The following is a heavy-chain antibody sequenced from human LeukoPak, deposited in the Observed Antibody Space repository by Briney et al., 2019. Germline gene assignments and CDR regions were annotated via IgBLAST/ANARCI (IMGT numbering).Heavy chain of an antibody. CDR3: ARVNLGMVRGVIIDFGMDV. CDR1: GFTFSSYS. D-gene: IGHD3-10*01. CDR2: ISSSSSTI. V-gene: IGHV3-48*01. J-gene: IGHJ6*02. Sequence: GGSLRLSCAASGFTFSSYSMNWVRQGPGKGLEWVSYISSSSSTIYYADSVKGRFTISRDNAKNSLYLQMNSLRAEDTAVYYCARVNLGMVRGVIIDFGMDVWGQGTTVTVSS.